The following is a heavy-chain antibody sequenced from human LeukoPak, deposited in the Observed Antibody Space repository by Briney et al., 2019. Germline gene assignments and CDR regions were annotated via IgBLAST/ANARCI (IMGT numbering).Heavy chain of an antibody. Sequence: GGSLRLSCAASGFSFSTYEMIWVRQAPGEGLEWVSYISSGTLTYYADSVKGRFTVSRDNAKNSLFLQMNSLRVEDTAVYYCARDSLHDYGGSGYGYYFDYWGQGTLVPVSS. CDR2: ISSGTLT. D-gene: IGHD3-22*01. V-gene: IGHV3-48*03. CDR3: ARDSLHDYGGSGYGYYFDY. J-gene: IGHJ4*02. CDR1: GFSFSTYE.